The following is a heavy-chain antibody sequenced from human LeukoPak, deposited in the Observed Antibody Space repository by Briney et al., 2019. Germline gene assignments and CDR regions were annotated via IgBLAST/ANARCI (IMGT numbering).Heavy chain of an antibody. J-gene: IGHJ4*02. CDR1: GFTFSSYE. CDR2: VSSSGSKI. D-gene: IGHD5-18*01. Sequence: GGSLRLSCAASGFTFSSYEMNWVRQAPGKGLEWVSYVSSSGSKIYYAASVKGGFTISRANSKNSLYLQMNSLRAEDTAVYYCARSGGYSYGEGYFDYWGQGTLVTVSS. V-gene: IGHV3-48*03. CDR3: ARSGGYSYGEGYFDY.